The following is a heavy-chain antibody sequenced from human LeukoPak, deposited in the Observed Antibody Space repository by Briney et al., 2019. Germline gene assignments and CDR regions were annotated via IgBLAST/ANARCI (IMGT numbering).Heavy chain of an antibody. CDR2: INHSGST. J-gene: IGHJ5*02. CDR1: GGSFSGYY. D-gene: IGHD3-10*01. CDR3: ARGSITMVRGVIIRSRWFDP. Sequence: KPSETLSLTCAVYGGSFSGYYWSWIRQPPGKGLEWIGEINHSGSTNYNPSLKSRVTISVDTSKNQFSLKLSSVTAADTAVYYCARGSITMVRGVIIRSRWFDPWGQGTLVTVSS. V-gene: IGHV4-34*01.